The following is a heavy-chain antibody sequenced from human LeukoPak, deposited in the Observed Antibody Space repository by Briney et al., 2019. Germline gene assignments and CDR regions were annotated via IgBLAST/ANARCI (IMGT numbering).Heavy chain of an antibody. D-gene: IGHD6-6*01. J-gene: IGHJ4*02. Sequence: KPSETLSLTCSVSGGSISSLYWMWIPQPPGKGLEWFGYIYYTGSTNYNPSLKSRVTMFVDMSKNQFSLRLSSVTAADTAVYYCARHRAYSSSSPFDYWGQGTLVTVSS. CDR3: ARHRAYSSSSPFDY. CDR2: IYYTGST. CDR1: GGSISSLY. V-gene: IGHV4-59*08.